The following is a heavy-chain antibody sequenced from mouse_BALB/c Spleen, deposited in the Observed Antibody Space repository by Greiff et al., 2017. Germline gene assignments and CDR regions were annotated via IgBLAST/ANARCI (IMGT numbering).Heavy chain of an antibody. CDR1: GYTFSSYW. CDR3: ASSLKRGAMDY. J-gene: IGHJ4*01. Sequence: VQLQQSGAELMKPGASVKISCKATGYTFSSYWIEWVKQRPGHGLEWIGEILPGSGSTNYNEKFKGKATFTADTSSNTAYMQLSSLTSEDSAVYYCASSLKRGAMDYWGQGTSVTVSS. CDR2: ILPGSGST. V-gene: IGHV1-9*01.